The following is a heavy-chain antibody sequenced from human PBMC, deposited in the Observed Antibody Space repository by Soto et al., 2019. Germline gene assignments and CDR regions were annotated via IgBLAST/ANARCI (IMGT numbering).Heavy chain of an antibody. CDR3: ARESYYNILNSFDY. D-gene: IGHD3-10*01. J-gene: IGHJ4*02. CDR2: INTANGNT. V-gene: IGHV1-3*04. Sequence: ASVKVSCKASGYPFSIYTMHWVRQAPGQGLEWMGWINTANGNTKYSQKVQGRVTISRDTSASTAYLELSSLRSEDTAVYYCARESYYNILNSFDYWGQGTLVTSPQ. CDR1: GYPFSIYT.